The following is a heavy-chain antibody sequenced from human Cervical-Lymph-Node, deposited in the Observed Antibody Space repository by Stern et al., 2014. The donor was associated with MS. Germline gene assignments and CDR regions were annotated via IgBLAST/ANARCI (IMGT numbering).Heavy chain of an antibody. CDR1: GGSFSNHL. CDR2: TIPIFGKA. CDR3: ARAAYSTSSYNY. Sequence: QAQLVQSGAEVKKPGSSVKVSCKTSGGSFSNHLISWVRQAPGQGLEWMGGTIPIFGKAIYAQKFQARVTITADPSTRAAYMELNSLRSEDTAVYFCARAAYSTSSYNYWGQGALVTVS. J-gene: IGHJ4*02. D-gene: IGHD2/OR15-2a*01. V-gene: IGHV1-69*01.